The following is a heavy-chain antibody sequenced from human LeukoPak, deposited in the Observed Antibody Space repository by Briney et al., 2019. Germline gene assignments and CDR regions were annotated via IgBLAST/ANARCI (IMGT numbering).Heavy chain of an antibody. J-gene: IGHJ4*02. D-gene: IGHD3-10*01. CDR1: GFTFSSYW. V-gene: IGHV3-7*01. Sequence: GGSLRLSCAASGFTFSSYWMSWVRQAPGKGPEWVANIKQDGSEKYYVDSVKGRFTISRDNAKNSLYLQMNSLRAEDTAVYYCARDPGGRGVYFDYWGQGTLVTVSS. CDR3: ARDPGGRGVYFDY. CDR2: IKQDGSEK.